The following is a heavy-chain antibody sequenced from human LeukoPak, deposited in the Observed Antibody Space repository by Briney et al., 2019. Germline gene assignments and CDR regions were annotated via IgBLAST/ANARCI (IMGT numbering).Heavy chain of an antibody. D-gene: IGHD2-21*02. J-gene: IGHJ4*02. V-gene: IGHV3-15*01. CDR3: TRAVPPYCGGDCYSASDY. CDR2: IKSKTDGGTT. Sequence: GGSLRLSCAASGFTFRNAWMTWVRQAPGKGLEWVGRIKSKTDGGTTDYAAPVKGRFTISKDDSKNTLYLQMNSLKTEDTAVYYCTRAVPPYCGGDCYSASDYWGQGTLVTVSS. CDR1: GFTFRNAW.